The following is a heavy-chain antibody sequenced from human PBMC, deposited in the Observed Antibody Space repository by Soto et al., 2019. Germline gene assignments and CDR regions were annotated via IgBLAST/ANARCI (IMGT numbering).Heavy chain of an antibody. D-gene: IGHD1-1*01. J-gene: IGHJ4*02. CDR3: ARQVATGFGY. Sequence: PSETLSLTCSVSGGSINGNSYYWGWIRQPPGKGLEWIGSINYSGSTHYNPSLKSRLTISVDTSKSQFSLRLSSVTAADTAVYYCARQVATGFGYWGQGTLVTVSS. CDR2: INYSGST. CDR1: GGSINGNSYY. V-gene: IGHV4-39*01.